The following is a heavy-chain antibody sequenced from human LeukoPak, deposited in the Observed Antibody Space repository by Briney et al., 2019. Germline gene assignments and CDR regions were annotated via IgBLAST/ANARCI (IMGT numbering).Heavy chain of an antibody. J-gene: IGHJ4*02. CDR2: ISRNGGST. CDR1: GFTFSSFA. Sequence: GGSLRLSCSASGFTFSSFAMHWVRQPPGKGLKYVAAISRNGGSTYYVDSVKGRFTISRDNSKSTLYLQMSSLRAEDTAVYLCVKDLRSDFMGVLSRYLSYWGQGTLVTVSS. D-gene: IGHD2/OR15-2a*01. CDR3: VKDLRSDFMGVLSRYLSY. V-gene: IGHV3-64D*09.